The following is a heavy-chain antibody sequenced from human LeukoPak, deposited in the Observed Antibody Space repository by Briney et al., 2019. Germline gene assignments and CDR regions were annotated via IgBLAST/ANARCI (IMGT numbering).Heavy chain of an antibody. D-gene: IGHD3-9*01. V-gene: IGHV1-18*03. CDR2: ISAYNGNT. J-gene: IGHJ4*02. CDR3: ARVERFPGYYNVDY. CDR1: GYTFTSCG. Sequence: ASVKVSCKASGYTFTSCGISWVRQAPGQGLEWMGWISAYNGNTNYAQKLQGRVTMTTDTSTSTAYMELRSLRSDDMAVYYCARVERFPGYYNVDYWGQGTLVTVSS.